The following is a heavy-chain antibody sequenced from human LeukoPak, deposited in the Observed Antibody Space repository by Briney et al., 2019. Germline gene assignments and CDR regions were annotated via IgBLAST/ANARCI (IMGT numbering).Heavy chain of an antibody. CDR2: IDSGGGT. Sequence: GGSLRLSCAASGFTFSNYAMSWVRQAPGKGLQWVSAIDSGGGTYYANSVKGRFTIYRDNSKNTLYLQLNSLRAEDTAVYYCAKGPQGDWGQGALVTVSS. J-gene: IGHJ4*02. CDR1: GFTFSNYA. D-gene: IGHD3-16*01. CDR3: AKGPQGD. V-gene: IGHV3-23*01.